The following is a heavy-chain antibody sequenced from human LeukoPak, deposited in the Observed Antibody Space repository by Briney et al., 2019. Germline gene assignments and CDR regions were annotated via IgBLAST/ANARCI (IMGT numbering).Heavy chain of an antibody. J-gene: IGHJ6*03. V-gene: IGHV4-59*01. D-gene: IGHD6-19*01. CDR2: IYYSGST. CDR1: GGSISSYY. CDR3: ARTIYSSGWYRYYYYYMDV. Sequence: ETLSLTCTVSGGSISSYYWSWIRQPPGKGLEWNGYIYYSGSTNYNPSLKSRVTISVDTSKNQFSLKLSSVTAADTAVYYCARTIYSSGWYRYYYYYMDVWGKGTTVTVSS.